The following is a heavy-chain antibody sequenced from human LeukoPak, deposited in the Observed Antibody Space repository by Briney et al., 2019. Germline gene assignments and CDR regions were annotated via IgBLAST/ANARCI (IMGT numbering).Heavy chain of an antibody. V-gene: IGHV4-59*08. J-gene: IGHJ3*02. CDR2: IYYSGST. CDR3: ARPLDTTFFNAFDI. CDR1: GGSISTYY. D-gene: IGHD2/OR15-2a*01. Sequence: SETLSLTCIVSGGSISTYYWSWIRQPPGKGLEWIGYIYYSGSTKYNPSLKSRVTISLDTSKNQFSLRLSSVTAADTAVYYCARPLDTTFFNAFDIWGQGTMVTVSS.